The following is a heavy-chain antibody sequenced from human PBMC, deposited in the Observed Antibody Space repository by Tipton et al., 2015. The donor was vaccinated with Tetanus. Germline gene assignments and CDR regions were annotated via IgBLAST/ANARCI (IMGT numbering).Heavy chain of an antibody. Sequence: SLRLSCAASGFTFTSYGVHWVRQAPGKGLEWVAVISYDGSNKYYADSVRGRFTISRDNSKNTVYLQMNSLIAEDTAVYYCSAATGAHWGQGTLVTVSS. CDR1: GFTFTSYG. CDR3: SAATGAH. D-gene: IGHD1-14*01. J-gene: IGHJ1*01. CDR2: ISYDGSNK. V-gene: IGHV3-30*03.